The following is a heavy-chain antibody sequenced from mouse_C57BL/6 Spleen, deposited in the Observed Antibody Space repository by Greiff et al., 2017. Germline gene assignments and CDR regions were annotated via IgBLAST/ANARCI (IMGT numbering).Heavy chain of an antibody. V-gene: IGHV1-54*01. CDR2: INPGSGGT. J-gene: IGHJ2*01. Sequence: QVQLQQSGAELVRPGTSVKVSCKASGYAFTNYLIEWVKQRPGPGLEWIGVINPGSGGTNYNEKFKGKATLTADKSSSTAYMQLSSLTSEDSAVYFCARGSPGDYWGQGTTLTVSS. D-gene: IGHD4-1*01. CDR1: GYAFTNYL. CDR3: ARGSPGDY.